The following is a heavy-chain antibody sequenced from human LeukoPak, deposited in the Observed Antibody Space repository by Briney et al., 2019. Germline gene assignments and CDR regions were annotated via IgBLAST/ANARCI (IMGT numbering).Heavy chain of an antibody. J-gene: IGHJ3*01. Sequence: PGRSLRLSCEASGFTLHDHAMHGVRQAPGKGLEWVSGLGWDGGSIGYADSVKGRFTISRDNAKKSLYLQMNSLGVEDTALYYCARDDAFDLWGQGTMVTVSS. CDR3: ARDDAFDL. CDR2: LGWDGGSI. CDR1: GFTLHDHA. V-gene: IGHV3-9*01.